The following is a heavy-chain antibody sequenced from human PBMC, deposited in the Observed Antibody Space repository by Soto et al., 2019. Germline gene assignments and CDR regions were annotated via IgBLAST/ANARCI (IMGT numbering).Heavy chain of an antibody. CDR3: AGGSRTRCCDFGLDV. V-gene: IGHV3-11*01. D-gene: IGHD2-2*01. CDR1: GFTFSDNY. CDR2: RSRSGSTR. Sequence: QVQLVESGGGLVKPGGSLRLSCAASGFTFSDNYMSWISQAPGKGLEWASYRSRSGSTRNYADSVKGRFTISRDYAKNSRYLKKNSLRADDTAVYYCAGGSRTRCCDFGLDVWGQGTTVTVSS. J-gene: IGHJ6*02.